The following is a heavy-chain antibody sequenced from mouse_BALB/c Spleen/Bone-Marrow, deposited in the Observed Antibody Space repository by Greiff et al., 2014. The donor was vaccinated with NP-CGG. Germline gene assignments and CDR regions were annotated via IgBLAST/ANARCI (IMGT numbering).Heavy chain of an antibody. CDR2: IWGGGNT. J-gene: IGHJ4*01. D-gene: IGHD2-2*01. V-gene: IGHV2-6-4*01. CDR1: GFSLSGYN. Sequence: VQLQQSGPGLVAPSQSLSITCTVSGFSLSGYNIHWVRQPPGKGLEWLGMIWGGGNTDYNSALKSRLSISKDNSKSQVFLKMNSLQADDTAMYYCARRGDGYDGGQSFYYAMDYWGQGTSVTVSS. CDR3: ARRGDGYDGGQSFYYAMDY.